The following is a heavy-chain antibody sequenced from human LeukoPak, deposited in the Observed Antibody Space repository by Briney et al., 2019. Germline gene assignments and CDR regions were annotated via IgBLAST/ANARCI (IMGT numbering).Heavy chain of an antibody. V-gene: IGHV3-73*01. J-gene: IGHJ4*02. CDR2: IRSKANSYAT. CDR3: TRGYDSSGYNFDY. CDR1: GFTFSGPA. D-gene: IGHD3-22*01. Sequence: PGGSLRLSCAASGFTFSGPAMHWVRQASGKGLEWVGRIRSKANSYATAYAASVKGRFTISRDDSKNTAYLQMNSLKTEDTAVYYCTRGYDSSGYNFDYWGQGTLVTVSS.